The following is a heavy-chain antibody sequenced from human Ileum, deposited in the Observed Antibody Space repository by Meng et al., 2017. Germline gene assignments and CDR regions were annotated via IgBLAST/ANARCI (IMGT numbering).Heavy chain of an antibody. CDR2: TYYRSKWYS. CDR3: ASGSGSLDY. Sequence: VQLHQAGPGLGKPSQTLSLTCAVSGGSVSSNIAAWNWIRQSPLRGLEWLGRTYYRSKWYSEYAVSVKSRISITPDTSKNQFSLQMNSVTPEDTAVYYCASGSGSLDYWGPGTLVTVSS. D-gene: IGHD3-3*01. V-gene: IGHV6-1*01. CDR1: GGSVSSNIAA. J-gene: IGHJ4*02.